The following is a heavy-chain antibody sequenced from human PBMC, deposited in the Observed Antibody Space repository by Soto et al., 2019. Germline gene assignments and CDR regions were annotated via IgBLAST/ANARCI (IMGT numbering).Heavy chain of an antibody. CDR2: MSGGSGSTT. J-gene: IGHJ6*02. CDR3: VLGGLDV. V-gene: IGHV3-23*01. CDR1: GFTFSIFA. Sequence: EEQLLESGGNLAQPGGSLRLSCAASGFTFSIFAMSWVRQAPGKGLEWVSGMSGGSGSTTYYADSVRCRFTISRDNSKNTLYLQMNSLRVDDTAVYYCVLGGLDVWGQGTTVTVSS.